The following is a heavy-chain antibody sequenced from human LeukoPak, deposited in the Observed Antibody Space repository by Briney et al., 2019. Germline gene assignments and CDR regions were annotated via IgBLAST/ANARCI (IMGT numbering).Heavy chain of an antibody. CDR1: GFTFSNTG. D-gene: IGHD1-14*01. V-gene: IGHV3-23*01. J-gene: IGHJ6*03. Sequence: GGTLRLSCAASGFTFSNTGMNWVRQAPGKGPEWVSAISGSGGSTYYADSVKGRFTISRDNSKNTLYLQMNSLRAEDTAVYYCAKTPDSPPYYYYYYYMDVWGKGTTVTVSS. CDR3: AKTPDSPPYYYYYYYMDV. CDR2: ISGSGGST.